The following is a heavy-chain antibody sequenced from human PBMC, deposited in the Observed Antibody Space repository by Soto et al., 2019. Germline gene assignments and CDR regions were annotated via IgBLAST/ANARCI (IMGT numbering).Heavy chain of an antibody. J-gene: IGHJ4*02. CDR2: IYYSGGT. CDR3: ARESRSWYGSIWDY. Sequence: SETLSLTCIFSGDSLSSSSYYLGWVPQPPGKGLEGIGYIYYSGGTNYNPSLKSRVTISVDTSKNQFSLKLSSVTAADTAVYYCARESRSWYGSIWDYWGQGTLVTVSS. D-gene: IGHD6-13*01. CDR1: GDSLSSSSYY. V-gene: IGHV4-61*05.